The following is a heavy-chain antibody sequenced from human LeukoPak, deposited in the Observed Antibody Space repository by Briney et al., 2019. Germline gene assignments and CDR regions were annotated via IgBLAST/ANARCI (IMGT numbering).Heavy chain of an antibody. CDR2: ISGSGGST. D-gene: IGHD3-22*01. Sequence: GGSLRLSCAASGFTFSSYAMSWVRQAPGKGLEWVSAISGSGGSTYYADSVKGRFTISRDNSKNTLYLQMNNLRAEDTAVYYCATSRGYYYDSSGYYYFDYWGQGTLVTVSS. CDR1: GFTFSSYA. J-gene: IGHJ4*02. V-gene: IGHV3-23*01. CDR3: ATSRGYYYDSSGYYYFDY.